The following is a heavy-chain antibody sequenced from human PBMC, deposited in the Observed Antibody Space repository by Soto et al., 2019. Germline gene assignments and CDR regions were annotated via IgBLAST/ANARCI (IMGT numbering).Heavy chain of an antibody. CDR1: GGSISSYY. V-gene: IGHV4-59*12. J-gene: IGHJ4*02. CDR3: ARCPSGYSGSCYYFDY. CDR2: IYYSGST. D-gene: IGHD5-12*01. Sequence: SETLSLTCTVSGGSISSYYWSWIRQPPGKGLEWIGYIYYSGSTNYNPSLKSRVTISVDTSKNQFSLKLSSVTAADTAVYYCARCPSGYSGSCYYFDYWGQGALVTVSS.